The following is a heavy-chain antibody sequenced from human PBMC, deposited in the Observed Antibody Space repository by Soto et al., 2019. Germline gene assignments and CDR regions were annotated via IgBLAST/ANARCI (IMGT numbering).Heavy chain of an antibody. CDR2: IWYDGSNK. CDR1: GFTFSSYG. CDR3: ARDHPHYYYGMDV. V-gene: IGHV3-33*01. J-gene: IGHJ6*02. Sequence: LRLSCAASGFTFSSYGMHWVRQAPGKGLEWVAVIWYDGSNKYYADSVKGRFTISRDNSKNTLYLQMNSLRAEDTAVYYCARDHPHYYYGMDVWGQGTTVTVS.